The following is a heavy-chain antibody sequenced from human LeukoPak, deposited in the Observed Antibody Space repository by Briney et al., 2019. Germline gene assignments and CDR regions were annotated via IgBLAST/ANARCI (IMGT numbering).Heavy chain of an antibody. CDR2: IYYSGST. CDR3: ARHTPIYDSSGYHYDPPDY. J-gene: IGHJ4*02. V-gene: IGHV4-59*08. D-gene: IGHD3-22*01. CDR1: GGSISSYY. Sequence: PSETLSLTCTVSGGSISSYYWSWIRQPPGKGLEWIGYIYYSGSTNYNPSLKSRVTMSVDTSKNQLSLKLSSVTAADTAVYYCARHTPIYDSSGYHYDPPDYWGQGTLVTVSS.